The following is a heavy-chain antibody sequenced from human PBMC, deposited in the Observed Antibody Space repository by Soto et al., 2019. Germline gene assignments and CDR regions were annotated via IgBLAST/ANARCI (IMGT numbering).Heavy chain of an antibody. Sequence: GGSLRLCCAASGFTFSNYVMHGVRQAPGKGLEWVAIIWHDGNNKYYADSVRGRFIISRDNSKNRLYLQMNSLRAEDTAVYYCASDLVGASDSYGLDVWGQGTPVTVSS. J-gene: IGHJ6*02. V-gene: IGHV3-33*01. CDR3: ASDLVGASDSYGLDV. CDR2: IWHDGNNK. D-gene: IGHD1-26*01. CDR1: GFTFSNYV.